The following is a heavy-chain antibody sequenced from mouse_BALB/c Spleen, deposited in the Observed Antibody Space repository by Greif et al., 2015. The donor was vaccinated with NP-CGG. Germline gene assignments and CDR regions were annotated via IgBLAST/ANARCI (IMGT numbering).Heavy chain of an antibody. Sequence: VQLQQSGAELVRPGVSVKISCKGSGYTFTDYAMHWVKQSHAKSLEWIGVISTYYGDASYNQKFKGKATMTVDKSSSTAYMELARLTSEDSAIYYCAREGAKYGDGYYAMDYWGQGTSVTVSS. CDR3: AREGAKYGDGYYAMDY. CDR1: GYTFTDYA. V-gene: IGHV1S137*01. D-gene: IGHD3-1*01. J-gene: IGHJ4*01. CDR2: ISTYYGDA.